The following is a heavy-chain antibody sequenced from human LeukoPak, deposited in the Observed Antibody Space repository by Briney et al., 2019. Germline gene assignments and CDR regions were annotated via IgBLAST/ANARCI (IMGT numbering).Heavy chain of an antibody. D-gene: IGHD6-13*01. V-gene: IGHV3-21*01. CDR1: GFTFSRNA. Sequence: GGSLRLSCAASGFTFSRNAMNWVRQAPGKGLEWVSFISSSNNYMSYADSVKGRFTISRDNAKSSLYLQMNSLRAEDTAVYYCARPLDSSNNYFDYWGQGTLVTVSS. CDR2: ISSSNNYM. CDR3: ARPLDSSNNYFDY. J-gene: IGHJ4*02.